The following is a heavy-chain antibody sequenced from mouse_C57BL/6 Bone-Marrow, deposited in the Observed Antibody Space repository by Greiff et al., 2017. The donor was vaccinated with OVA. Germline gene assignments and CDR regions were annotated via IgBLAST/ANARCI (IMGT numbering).Heavy chain of an antibody. CDR1: GFTFSSYA. Sequence: EVQRVESGGGLVKPGGSLKLSCAASGFTFSSYAMSWVRQTPEKRLEWVATISDGGSYTYYPDNVKGRFTISRDNAKNNLYLQMSHLKSEDTAMYYCASDGFGRFAYWGQGTLVTVSA. V-gene: IGHV5-4*01. CDR3: ASDGFGRFAY. CDR2: ISDGGSYT. J-gene: IGHJ3*01. D-gene: IGHD2-2*01.